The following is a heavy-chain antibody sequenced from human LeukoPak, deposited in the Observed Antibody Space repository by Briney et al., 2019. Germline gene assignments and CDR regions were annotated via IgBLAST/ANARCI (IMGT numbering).Heavy chain of an antibody. CDR1: RFTFSSYA. V-gene: IGHV3-23*01. D-gene: IGHD1-26*01. J-gene: IGHJ4*02. Sequence: GGSLRLSCAASRFTFSSYAMSWVRQAPGKGLEWVSAISGSGGSTYYADSVKGRFTISRDNSKNTLYLQMNSLRAEDTAVYYCASGYSGSYFLFDYWGQGTLVTVSS. CDR3: ASGYSGSYFLFDY. CDR2: ISGSGGST.